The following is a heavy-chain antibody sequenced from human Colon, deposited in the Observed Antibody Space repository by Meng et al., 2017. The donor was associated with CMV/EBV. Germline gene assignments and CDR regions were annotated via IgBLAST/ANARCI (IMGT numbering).Heavy chain of an antibody. CDR1: GFTFSDYY. J-gene: IGHJ4*02. D-gene: IGHD5-24*01. Sequence: LGPSCAASGFTFSDYYMRWIRQAPGKGLEWVSYISSSGNIIYYADSVKGRFTISRDNAKNSLSLQMNSLRAEDTAVYYCARDGYKPSYWGQGTLVTVSS. V-gene: IGHV3-11*01. CDR2: ISSSGNII. CDR3: ARDGYKPSY.